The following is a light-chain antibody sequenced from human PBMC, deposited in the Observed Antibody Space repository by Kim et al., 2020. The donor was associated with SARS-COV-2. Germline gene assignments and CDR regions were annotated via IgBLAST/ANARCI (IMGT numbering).Light chain of an antibody. V-gene: IGLV2-14*01. CDR1: SSDVGTYNH. CDR2: EVT. CDR3: SSYTTSGTLV. J-gene: IGLJ1*01. Sequence: GQSIPISSTGTSSDVGTYNHVSWYKQYPGKAPKLMIYEVTNRPSGVSNRFSGSKSGNTASLTISGLQTEDESDYYCSSYTTSGTLVFGTGTKVTVL.